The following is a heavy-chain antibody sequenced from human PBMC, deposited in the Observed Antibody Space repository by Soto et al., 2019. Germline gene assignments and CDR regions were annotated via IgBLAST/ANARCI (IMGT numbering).Heavy chain of an antibody. CDR2: INGGNGDT. D-gene: IGHD2-2*01. Sequence: GASGKVSCKASGYTFTGYAIHWVRQAPGQRHEWMGWINGGNGDTKYSQKFQGRVTITRDTSASTAYMELTSLGSEDTAVYHCARGYCSSTSCQYYFDFWGQGTLVTVSS. V-gene: IGHV1-3*01. J-gene: IGHJ4*02. CDR3: ARGYCSSTSCQYYFDF. CDR1: GYTFTGYA.